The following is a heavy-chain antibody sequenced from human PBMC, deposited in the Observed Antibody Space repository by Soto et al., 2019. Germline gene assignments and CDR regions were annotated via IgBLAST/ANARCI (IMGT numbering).Heavy chain of an antibody. V-gene: IGHV4-38-2*01. J-gene: IGHJ5*02. CDR3: ARGAATVTPGWFDP. CDR2: IYHSGST. CDR1: GYSISSGYY. D-gene: IGHD4-17*01. Sequence: PSETLSLTCAVSGYSISSGYYRGWIRQPPGKGLEWIASIYHSGSTYYNPSLKSRVTISVDTSKNQFSLKLSSVTAADTAVYYCARGAATVTPGWFDPWGQGTLVTVSS.